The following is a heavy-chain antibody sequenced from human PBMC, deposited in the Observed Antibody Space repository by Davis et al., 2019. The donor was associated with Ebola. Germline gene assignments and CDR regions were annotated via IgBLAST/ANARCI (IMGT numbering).Heavy chain of an antibody. D-gene: IGHD7-27*01. CDR1: GFTISSYG. V-gene: IGHV3-30*02. CDR3: AKDGNWGYFDY. J-gene: IGHJ4*02. CDR2: TRYDTTNK. Sequence: PGGSLRLSCAASGFTISSYGIHWVRQAPGKGLEWVAFTRYDTTNKYYTDSVKGRFTISRDNSKNTLYLQLNSLRAEDTAVYYCAKDGNWGYFDYWGQGTLVTVSS.